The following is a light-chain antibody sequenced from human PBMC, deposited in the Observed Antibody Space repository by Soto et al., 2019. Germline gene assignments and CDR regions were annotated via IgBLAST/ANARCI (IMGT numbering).Light chain of an antibody. J-gene: IGKJ2*01. CDR2: GAS. CDR1: QTFSNF. Sequence: DIQMTQSPSSLSASVGDRVTITCRASQTFSNFLNWYQQKPGKAPKLLVYGASSLQSGVPSRFSVSGSGTDFTLTITSLQPEDFATYYCQQSYSTPYTFGQGTKLQIK. CDR3: QQSYSTPYT. V-gene: IGKV1-39*01.